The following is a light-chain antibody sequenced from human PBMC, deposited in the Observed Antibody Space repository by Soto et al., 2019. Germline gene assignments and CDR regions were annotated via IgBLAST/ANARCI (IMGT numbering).Light chain of an antibody. CDR3: SSNTSSSTPYV. J-gene: IGLJ1*01. Sequence: QSVLTQPTSVSGSPGQSIAISCTGTSSDVGGYNYVSWYQHHPGKVPKLMIYDVSNRPSGVSDRFSGSKSGNTASLTISGLQAEDEADYYCSSNTSSSTPYVFGTGTKLTVL. CDR2: DVS. V-gene: IGLV2-14*03. CDR1: SSDVGGYNY.